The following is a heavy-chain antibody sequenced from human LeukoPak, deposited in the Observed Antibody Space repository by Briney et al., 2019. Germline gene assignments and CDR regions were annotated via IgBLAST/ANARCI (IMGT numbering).Heavy chain of an antibody. J-gene: IGHJ3*02. D-gene: IGHD3-16*01. V-gene: IGHV5-51*01. CDR1: GYSFPIYW. CDR2: IYPGDSDT. CDR3: ARSLPDAFDI. Sequence: GESLKISCKGSGYSFPIYWIAWVRQMPGKGLEWMGIIYPGDSDTRYSPSFQGQVTISADKSISTAYLQWSSLKASDTAMYYCARSLPDAFDIWGQGTMVTVSS.